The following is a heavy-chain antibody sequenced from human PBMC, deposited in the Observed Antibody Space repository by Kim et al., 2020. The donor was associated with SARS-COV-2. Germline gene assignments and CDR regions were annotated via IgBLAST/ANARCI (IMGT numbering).Heavy chain of an antibody. Sequence: TDFYQSLKSRALISVETSKNQFSLKLNSVTAADTAVFYCARGAFRTFDYWGQGTLVTVSS. J-gene: IGHJ4*02. CDR2: T. D-gene: IGHD1-26*01. V-gene: IGHV4-31*02. CDR3: ARGAFRTFDY.